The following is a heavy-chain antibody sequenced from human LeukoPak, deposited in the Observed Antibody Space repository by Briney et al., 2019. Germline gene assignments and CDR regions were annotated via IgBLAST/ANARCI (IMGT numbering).Heavy chain of an antibody. V-gene: IGHV4-31*03. CDR3: ARGVGYSYGQSYYYYGMDV. J-gene: IGHJ6*02. CDR2: IYYSGST. D-gene: IGHD5-18*01. Sequence: SETLSLTCTVSGGSISSGGYYWSWIRQHPGKGLEWIGYIYYSGSTYYNPSLKSRVTISVDTSKNQFSLKLSSVTAADTAVYYCARGVGYSYGQSYYYYGMDVWGQGTTVTVSS. CDR1: GGSISSGGYY.